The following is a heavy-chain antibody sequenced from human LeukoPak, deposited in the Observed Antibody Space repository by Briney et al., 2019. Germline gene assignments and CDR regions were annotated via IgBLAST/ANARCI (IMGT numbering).Heavy chain of an antibody. CDR1: GDSVSSNTVA. Sequence: SQTLLLTCAISGDSVSSNTVAWNWIRQSPSRGLEWLGRTYYRSKWYNDYAVSVKSRITIDPDTSKNQFSLNLYSVTAADTAVYYCVRDRELAYWGQGILVTVSS. CDR2: TYYRSKWYN. V-gene: IGHV6-1*01. CDR3: VRDRELAY. J-gene: IGHJ4*02.